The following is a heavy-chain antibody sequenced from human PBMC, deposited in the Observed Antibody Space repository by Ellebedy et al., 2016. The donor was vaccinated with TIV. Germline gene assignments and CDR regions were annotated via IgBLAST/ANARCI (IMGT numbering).Heavy chain of an antibody. Sequence: GESLKISCAASGLTFSNNAMSWVRQAPGKGLEWVSGIYRGGGTTYYADSVKGRFTISRDNSKNTMYLEMNSLRAEDTAIYYCAKDQVGGDGRWVFDLWGQGTMVTVSS. J-gene: IGHJ3*01. CDR2: IYRGGGTT. V-gene: IGHV3-23*01. CDR1: GLTFSNNA. CDR3: AKDQVGGDGRWVFDL. D-gene: IGHD3-16*01.